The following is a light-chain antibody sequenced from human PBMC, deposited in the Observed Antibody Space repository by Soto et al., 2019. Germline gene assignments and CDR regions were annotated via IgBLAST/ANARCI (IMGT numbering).Light chain of an antibody. Sequence: EIVLTQSPGTLSLSPGERATLSCRASQSVSSSYLAWYQQKPGQAPRHLIYGASSRATGNPDRFSGSGSRTAFTITSSTLAPEDFAVYYYQQYGSSPFTFGPGTKVDIK. CDR2: GAS. J-gene: IGKJ3*01. V-gene: IGKV3-20*01. CDR1: QSVSSSY. CDR3: QQYGSSPFT.